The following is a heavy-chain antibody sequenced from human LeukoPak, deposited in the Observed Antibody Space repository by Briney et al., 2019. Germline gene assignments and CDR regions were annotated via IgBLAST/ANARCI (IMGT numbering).Heavy chain of an antibody. Sequence: GGSLRLSCAASGFKFRNYWMSWVRQAPGKGLEWVANIQKEDGSEKNYVDSVRGRFTISRDNAKNSLYLQMNSLRAEDTAVYYCAKALTPETRTYSSGWSYYYYGMDVWGQGTTVTVSS. CDR1: GFKFRNYW. V-gene: IGHV3-7*01. CDR2: IQKEDGSEK. D-gene: IGHD6-19*01. CDR3: AKALTPETRTYSSGWSYYYYGMDV. J-gene: IGHJ6*02.